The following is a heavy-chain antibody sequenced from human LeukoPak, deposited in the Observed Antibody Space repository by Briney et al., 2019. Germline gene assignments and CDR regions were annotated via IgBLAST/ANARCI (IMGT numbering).Heavy chain of an antibody. D-gene: IGHD3/OR15-3a*01. CDR2: ISSSGSTI. Sequence: GGSLRLSCAASGFTFSDYYMSWIRQAPGKGLEWVSYISSSGSTIYCADSVKGRFTISRDNAKNSLYLQMNSLRAEDTAVYYCARVPARMDVYGMDVWGQGTTVTVSS. V-gene: IGHV3-11*01. J-gene: IGHJ6*02. CDR1: GFTFSDYY. CDR3: ARVPARMDVYGMDV.